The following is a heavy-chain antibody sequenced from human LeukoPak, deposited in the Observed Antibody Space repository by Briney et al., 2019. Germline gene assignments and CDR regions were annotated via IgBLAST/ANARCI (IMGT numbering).Heavy chain of an antibody. V-gene: IGHV4-59*08. CDR3: ARQHSPGYFDH. D-gene: IGHD1-14*01. CDR1: GGSINTYF. Sequence: RPSETLSLTCTVSGGSINTYFWTWIRQPPGKGLEWIGYTNYSGSTNSNPSLKSRLAMSVDTSKNQFSVKLTSVTAADTAVYYCARQHSPGYFDHWGQGTLVTVSS. J-gene: IGHJ4*02. CDR2: TNYSGST.